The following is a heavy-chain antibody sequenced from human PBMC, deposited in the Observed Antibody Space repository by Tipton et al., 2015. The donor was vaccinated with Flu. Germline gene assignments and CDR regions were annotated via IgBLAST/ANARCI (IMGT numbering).Heavy chain of an antibody. D-gene: IGHD3-22*01. CDR2: ISSSGTT. Sequence: TLSLTCTVSGGSISSHYWSWIRQPAGKGLEWIGRISSSGTTNFNPSLQSRVTMSVDTSKMQFSLKVTSVTAADTAIYYCARDTVITMNQGDAFDIWGRGIMVSVSS. CDR1: GGSISSHY. CDR3: ARDTVITMNQGDAFDI. J-gene: IGHJ3*02. V-gene: IGHV4-4*07.